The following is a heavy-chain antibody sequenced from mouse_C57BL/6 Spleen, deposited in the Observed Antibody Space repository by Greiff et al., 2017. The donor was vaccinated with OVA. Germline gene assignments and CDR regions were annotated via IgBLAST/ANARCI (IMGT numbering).Heavy chain of an antibody. V-gene: IGHV1-62-2*01. D-gene: IGHD2-1*01. Sequence: VQLKQSGAELVKPGASVKLSCKASGYTFTEYPIHWVKQRSGQGLEWIGWFYPGSGSIKYNEKFKDKATLTADKSSSPVYMELSILTSEDSAVYFGARHEGRNSCWYAMDYWGQGTSVSASS. J-gene: IGHJ4*01. CDR3: ARHEGRNSCWYAMDY. CDR2: FYPGSGSI. CDR1: GYTFTEYP.